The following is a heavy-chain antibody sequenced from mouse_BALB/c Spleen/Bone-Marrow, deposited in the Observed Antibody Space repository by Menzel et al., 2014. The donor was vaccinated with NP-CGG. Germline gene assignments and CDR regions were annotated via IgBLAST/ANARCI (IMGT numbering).Heavy chain of an antibody. V-gene: IGHV1-84*02. J-gene: IGHJ3*01. D-gene: IGHD2-1*01. CDR2: IYPGSGNT. CDR3: ARNGNYSWFAY. CDR1: GYTFTDYF. Sequence: QVQLQQSGPELVKPGASVKISCKASGYTFTDYFINWVKQKPGQGLEWIGWIYPGSGNTNFNEKFKGRATLTVDTSSTTAYMQLSSLTSEDTAVYFCARNGNYSWFAYWGQGTLVTVSA.